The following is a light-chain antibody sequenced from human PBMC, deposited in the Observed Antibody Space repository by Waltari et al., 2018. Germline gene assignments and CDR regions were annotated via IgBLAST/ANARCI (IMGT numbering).Light chain of an antibody. CDR1: DSNIGTNY. CDR2: RNS. J-gene: IGLJ2*01. V-gene: IGLV1-47*01. Sequence: QSVLTQPPPASGTPGQKITISCSGRDSNIGTNYVYWYQHLPGMAPKLLISRNSQRPSGVPDRFSGSKSGKSASLAINGLRSEDEANYYCAAWDDTLRMVFGGGTKLTVL. CDR3: AAWDDTLRMV.